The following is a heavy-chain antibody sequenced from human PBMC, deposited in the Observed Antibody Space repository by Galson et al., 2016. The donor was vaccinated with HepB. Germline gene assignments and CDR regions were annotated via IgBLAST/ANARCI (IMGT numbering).Heavy chain of an antibody. CDR1: GFTFSSFA. J-gene: IGHJ6*02. CDR3: ARRGIFGVVGGLDV. V-gene: IGHV3-23*01. Sequence: SLRLSCAASGFTFSSFAMTWVRQAPGKGLEWVSLISGSGDTTYYTDSVKGRFTISRDNSKNTLYLQMNSLRAEDTAVYYCARRGIFGVVGGLDVWGQGTTVAVSS. D-gene: IGHD3-3*01. CDR2: ISGSGDTT.